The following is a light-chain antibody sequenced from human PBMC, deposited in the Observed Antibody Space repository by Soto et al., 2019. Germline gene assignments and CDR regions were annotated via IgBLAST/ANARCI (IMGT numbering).Light chain of an antibody. CDR2: TNN. V-gene: IGLV1-44*01. CDR3: AALDDSLNGLV. Sequence: QSVLTQPPSASGTPGQRVTISCSGSTSNIGGNIVNWYQQLPGTAPKLLIYTNNLRPSGVPDRFSGSKSGTSASLAISGIQSEDEAEYFCAALDDSLNGLVFGGGTNLTVL. CDR1: TSNIGGNI. J-gene: IGLJ3*02.